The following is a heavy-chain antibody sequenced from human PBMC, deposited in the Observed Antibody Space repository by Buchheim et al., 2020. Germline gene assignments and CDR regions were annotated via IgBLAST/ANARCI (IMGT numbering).Heavy chain of an antibody. CDR1: GFTFSSYA. J-gene: IGHJ6*02. Sequence: QVQLVESGGGVVQPGRSLRLSCAASGFTFSSYAMHWVRQAPGKGLEWVAVISYDGSNKYYSDPVKGRFTISRDNSKNTLYLQMNSLRAEDTAVYYCARDREYSSSSSLDVWGQGTT. CDR3: ARDREYSSSSSLDV. CDR2: ISYDGSNK. V-gene: IGHV3-30*04. D-gene: IGHD6-6*01.